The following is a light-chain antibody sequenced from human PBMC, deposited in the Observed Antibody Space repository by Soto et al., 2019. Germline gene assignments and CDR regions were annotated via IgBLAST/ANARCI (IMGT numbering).Light chain of an antibody. CDR3: QQYGSSPPYT. J-gene: IGKJ2*01. CDR2: GAS. Sequence: EIVLTQSPGTLSLSPGERATLSCRASHSVRSSYLAWYQQKPGQAPRLLIYGASSRATGIPDRFSGSGSGTDFTLTISRLEPEDFAVYYCQQYGSSPPYTFGQGTTLEIK. V-gene: IGKV3-20*01. CDR1: HSVRSSY.